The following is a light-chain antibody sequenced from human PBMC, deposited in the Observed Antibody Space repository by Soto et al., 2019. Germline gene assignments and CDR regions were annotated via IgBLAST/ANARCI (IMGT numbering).Light chain of an antibody. Sequence: DIQMTQSPSSVSASVGDRVTITCRASQGISSWLSWYQQKQGTAPIILIYSASSLQSGVPSRFSGSGSGTDFTLTSISLQPEDSATYYCQQANRFPLTVGGGTRVEIK. CDR2: SAS. J-gene: IGKJ4*01. CDR3: QQANRFPLT. V-gene: IGKV1-12*01. CDR1: QGISSW.